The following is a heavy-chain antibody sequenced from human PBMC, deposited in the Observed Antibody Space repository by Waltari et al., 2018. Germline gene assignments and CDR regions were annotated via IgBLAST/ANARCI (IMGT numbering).Heavy chain of an antibody. J-gene: IGHJ5*02. V-gene: IGHV4-38-2*02. Sequence: QVLLQESGPGLARHSETLSLTRDVSCYSIRSGYFWGWIRQPPGKGLQWIGSISHSGSTYYNPSLKSRVTLSVDTSKNQFALKVTSVTAADTATYYCVRDLGGSGNSWFDAWGQGSLAIVSS. D-gene: IGHD3-10*01. CDR3: VRDLGGSGNSWFDA. CDR2: ISHSGST. CDR1: CYSIRSGYF.